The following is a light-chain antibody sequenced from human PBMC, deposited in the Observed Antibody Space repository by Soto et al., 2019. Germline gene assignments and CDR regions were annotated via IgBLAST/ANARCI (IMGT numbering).Light chain of an antibody. CDR2: DAF. CDR3: QQRNRWPPVT. CDR1: PSVSNS. J-gene: IGKJ4*01. V-gene: IGKV3-11*01. Sequence: ESVLTQSPATLSLSPRERATRSCRASPSVSNSLAWYQHKPGQAPRLLIYDAFNRATGVPTRFSGSGSGTDFTLTISSLEPEDFAVYHCQQRNRWPPVTFGGGTRVEIK.